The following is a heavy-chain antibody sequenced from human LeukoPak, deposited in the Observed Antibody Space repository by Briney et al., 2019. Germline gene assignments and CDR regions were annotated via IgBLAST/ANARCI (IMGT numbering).Heavy chain of an antibody. CDR3: ARDPSPYDSSGYYWYYFDY. V-gene: IGHV3-30-3*01. CDR1: GFTFSSYA. CDR2: ISYDGSNK. J-gene: IGHJ4*02. Sequence: GGSLRLSCAASGFTFSSYAMHWVRQAPGKGLEWVAVISYDGSNKYYADSVEGRFTISRDNSKNTLYLQMNSLRAEDTAVYYCARDPSPYDSSGYYWYYFDYWGQGTLVTVSS. D-gene: IGHD3-22*01.